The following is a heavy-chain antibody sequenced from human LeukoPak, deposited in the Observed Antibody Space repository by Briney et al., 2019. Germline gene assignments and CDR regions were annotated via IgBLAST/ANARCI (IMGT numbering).Heavy chain of an antibody. CDR2: IYYSGST. Sequence: SETLSLTCTVSGGSISSYYWSWIRQPPGKGLEWIGYIYYSGSTYYNPSLKSRVTISVDTSKNQFSLKLSSVTAADTAVYYCARDYPSGGSWILGYWGQGTLVTVSS. CDR3: ARDYPSGGSWILGY. J-gene: IGHJ4*02. D-gene: IGHD2-15*01. V-gene: IGHV4-59*12. CDR1: GGSISSYY.